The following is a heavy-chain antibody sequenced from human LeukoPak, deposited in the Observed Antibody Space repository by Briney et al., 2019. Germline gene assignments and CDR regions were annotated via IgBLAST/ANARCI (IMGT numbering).Heavy chain of an antibody. CDR2: ISGSGGGT. V-gene: IGHV3-23*01. Sequence: PGGTLRLSCAASGFTFSSYGISWVRQAPGKGLEWVSAISGSGGGTYYADSVKGRFTISRDNSQNTLYLQMNSLRAEDTAVYYCAKLSTSPYYFDYWGQGTLATVSS. D-gene: IGHD2-2*01. CDR3: AKLSTSPYYFDY. J-gene: IGHJ4*02. CDR1: GFTFSSYG.